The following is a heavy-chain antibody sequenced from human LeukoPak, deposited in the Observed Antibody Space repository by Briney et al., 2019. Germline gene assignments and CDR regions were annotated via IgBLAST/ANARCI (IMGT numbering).Heavy chain of an antibody. D-gene: IGHD3-22*01. CDR3: ARETFYYDSSGFDY. CDR2: ISAYNGNT. V-gene: IGHV1-18*04. J-gene: IGHJ4*02. Sequence: EASVKVSCKASGYTFTGYYMHWVRQAPGQGLEWMGWISAYNGNTNYAQILQGRVTMTTDTSTSTAYMELRSLRSDDTAVYYCARETFYYDSSGFDYWGQGTLVTVSS. CDR1: GYTFTGYY.